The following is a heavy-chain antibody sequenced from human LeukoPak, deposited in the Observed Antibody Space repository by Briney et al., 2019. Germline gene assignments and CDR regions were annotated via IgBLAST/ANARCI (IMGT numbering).Heavy chain of an antibody. CDR1: GFTFSGYS. V-gene: IGHV3-21*01. CDR2: ISSSSSYI. Sequence: XSXRLSCAASGFTFSGYSMNWVRQAPGKGLEWVSSISSSSSYIYYADSVKGRFTISRDNAKNSMYLQMNSLRAEDTAVYYCASQDYGGTDGDFDYWGQGTLVTVSS. CDR3: ASQDYGGTDGDFDY. J-gene: IGHJ4*02. D-gene: IGHD4-23*01.